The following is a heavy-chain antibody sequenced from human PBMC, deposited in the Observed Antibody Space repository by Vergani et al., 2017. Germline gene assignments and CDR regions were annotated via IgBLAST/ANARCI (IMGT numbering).Heavy chain of an antibody. CDR2: IYYSGST. D-gene: IGHD6-19*01. J-gene: IGHJ5*02. CDR1: GASIRSSNYY. Sequence: QLQLQESGPGLVKPSGTLSLTCSVSGASIRSSNYYWGWIRQPPGKGLEWIASIYYSGSTYYNPSLKSRVTISVDTSKDQFYLKLSPVTAADTAVYFCARHSYVDWLVKLGCIVPGCQGILVTVSS. CDR3: ARHSYVDWLVKLGCIVP. V-gene: IGHV4-39*01.